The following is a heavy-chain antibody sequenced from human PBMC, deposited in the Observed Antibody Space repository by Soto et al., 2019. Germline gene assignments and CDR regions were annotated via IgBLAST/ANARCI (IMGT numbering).Heavy chain of an antibody. CDR3: TRVPPRKEWELLLGWEPPNLADYYYGMDV. CDR1: GFTFGDYA. Sequence: HPGGSLRLSCTASGFTFGDYAMSWFRQAPGKGLEWVGFIRSKAYGGTTEYAASVKGRFTISRDDSKSIAYLQMNSLKTEDTAVYYCTRVPPRKEWELLLGWEPPNLADYYYGMDVWGQGTTVTVSS. V-gene: IGHV3-49*03. J-gene: IGHJ6*02. D-gene: IGHD1-26*01. CDR2: IRSKAYGGTT.